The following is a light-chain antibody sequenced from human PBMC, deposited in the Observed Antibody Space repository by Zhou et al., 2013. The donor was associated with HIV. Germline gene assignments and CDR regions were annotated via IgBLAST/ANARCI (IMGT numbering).Light chain of an antibody. Sequence: AIRMTQSPSSLSASTGDRVTITCRASQYISTYLAWYQQKPGKAPNLLIYGASTLQNEVPSRFSGSGSGTDFTLTISSLQPEDFATYYCLQHNSYPPGFGGGTKVEIK. CDR2: GAS. V-gene: IGKV1-8*01. CDR1: QYISTY. J-gene: IGKJ4*01. CDR3: LQHNSYPPG.